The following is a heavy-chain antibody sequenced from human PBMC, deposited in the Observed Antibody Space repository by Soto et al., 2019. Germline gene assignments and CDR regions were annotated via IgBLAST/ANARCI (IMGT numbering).Heavy chain of an antibody. V-gene: IGHV1-69*12. J-gene: IGHJ6*02. CDR2: VVPIYGTT. CDR3: ARGNNYGQLTDYLYFVMDV. CDR1: GGTFSNYA. Sequence: QVQLVQSGAAVMQPGSSMRVSCKASGGTFSNYAVSWVRQAPGQGLEWVGGVVPIYGTTMYAQRFRGRVTITADDSTSTAYMDLRSLRSDDTAVYFCARGNNYGQLTDYLYFVMDVWGQGTTVTVSS. D-gene: IGHD5-18*01.